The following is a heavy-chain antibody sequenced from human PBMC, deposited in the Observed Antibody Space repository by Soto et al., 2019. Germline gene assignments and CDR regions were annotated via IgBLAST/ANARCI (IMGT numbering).Heavy chain of an antibody. V-gene: IGHV3-23*01. CDR2: ISGSGGST. D-gene: IGHD3-3*01. J-gene: IGHJ6*02. Sequence: VGSLRLSCAASVFTFSSYAMSCVRHSPGKWLEWVSAISGSGGSTYYADSVKGRFTISRDNSKSTLYLQMNSLRAEDTAVYYCGQTRITIFGAVPYGMEVWGQGTTVTVSS. CDR3: GQTRITIFGAVPYGMEV. CDR1: VFTFSSYA.